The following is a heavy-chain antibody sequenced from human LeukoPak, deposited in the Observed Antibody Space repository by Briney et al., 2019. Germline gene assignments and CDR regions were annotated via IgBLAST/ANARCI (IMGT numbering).Heavy chain of an antibody. CDR1: GFTFRSSW. CDR3: ARDFLRIQLWLHQDFFDY. D-gene: IGHD5-18*01. J-gene: IGHJ4*02. CDR2: IDTDGSST. Sequence: GGSLRLSCAASGFTFRSSWMHWVRQAPGKGLVWVSSIDTDGSSTRYADSVKGRFTISRDNAKNSLYLQMNSLRAEDTAVYYCARDFLRIQLWLHQDFFDYWGQGTLVTVSS. V-gene: IGHV3-74*01.